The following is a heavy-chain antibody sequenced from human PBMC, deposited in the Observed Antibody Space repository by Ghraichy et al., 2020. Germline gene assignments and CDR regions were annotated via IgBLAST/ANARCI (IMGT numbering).Heavy chain of an antibody. CDR2: IYYSGST. CDR1: GGSVSSGSYY. D-gene: IGHD1-26*01. V-gene: IGHV4-61*01. CDR3: ARACEWEQRDGHYFDY. Sequence: SETLSLTCTVSGGSVSSGSYYWSWIRQPPGKGLEWIGYIYYSGSTKYKPSLKSRVTISVDTSRNKFSLNLSSVTAADTAIYYCARACEWEQRDGHYFDYWGQGALVTVSS. J-gene: IGHJ4*02.